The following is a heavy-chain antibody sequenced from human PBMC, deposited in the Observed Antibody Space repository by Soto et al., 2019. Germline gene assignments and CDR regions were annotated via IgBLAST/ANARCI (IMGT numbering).Heavy chain of an antibody. CDR3: ARALAFSPYYFDY. J-gene: IGHJ4*02. CDR2: IYSGGST. Sequence: GGSLRLSCAASGFTVSSKYMSWVRQAPGKGLEWVSLIYSGGSTYYADSVKGRFTISRDSSKNTLYLQMNSLRAEDTAVFYCARALAFSPYYFDYWGQGTLVTVSS. V-gene: IGHV3-66*01. CDR1: GFTVSSKY. D-gene: IGHD3-3*02.